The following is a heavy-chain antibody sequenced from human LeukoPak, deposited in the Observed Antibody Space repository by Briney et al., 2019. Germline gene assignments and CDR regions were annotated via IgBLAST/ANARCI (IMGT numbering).Heavy chain of an antibody. V-gene: IGHV3-48*03. CDR1: GFTFSSYE. CDR3: ARESGSSGGVDY. CDR2: ISSSGSTI. J-gene: IGHJ4*02. Sequence: GGSLRLSCAASGFTFSSYEMNWVRQAPGKGLEWVSYISSSGSTIYYADSVKGRFTISRDNAKSSLYLQMNSLRAEDTAVYYCARESGSSGGVDYWGQGTLVTVSS. D-gene: IGHD3-22*01.